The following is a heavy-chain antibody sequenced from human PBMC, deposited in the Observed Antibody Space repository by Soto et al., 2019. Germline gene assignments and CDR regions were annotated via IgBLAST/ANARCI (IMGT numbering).Heavy chain of an antibody. D-gene: IGHD2-2*01. J-gene: IGHJ6*02. CDR1: GGTFGSYA. CDR2: IIPITATA. Sequence: QVQLVQSGAEVKKPGSSVKVSCKASGGTFGSYAISWVRQAPGQGLEWMGGIIPITATANYAQKFQGRVTITADESTSTASMQLSSLRSEDTAVYYCARSQGSSTSLEIYYYYYYGMDVWGQWTTVTVSS. V-gene: IGHV1-69*01. CDR3: ARSQGSSTSLEIYYYYYYGMDV.